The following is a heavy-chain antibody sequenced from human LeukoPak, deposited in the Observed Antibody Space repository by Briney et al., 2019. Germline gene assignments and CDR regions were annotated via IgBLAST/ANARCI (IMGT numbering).Heavy chain of an antibody. CDR2: ISHSGSSI. V-gene: IGHV3-23*01. Sequence: GGSLRLSCAASGFTFSSYWMSWVRRAPGKGLEWVSGISHSGSSIYYADSVKGRFTISRDNSKNTLYLQMDRLRVEDTAVYYCAMALDYWGQGTLVTVSS. J-gene: IGHJ4*02. CDR1: GFTFSSYW. CDR3: AMALDY.